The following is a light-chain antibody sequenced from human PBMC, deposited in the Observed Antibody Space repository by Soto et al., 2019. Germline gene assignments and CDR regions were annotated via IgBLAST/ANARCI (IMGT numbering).Light chain of an antibody. CDR3: SSHTSGSTRV. CDR2: EVT. CDR1: FSDVGGYDY. Sequence: QSALTQPASVSGSPGQSIAISCTGTFSDVGGYDYVSWYQQHPDKAPKLMIYEVTKRPSGASNRFSGSKSGNTASLTISGLQPEDEADYYCSSHTSGSTRVFGSGTKVTVL. V-gene: IGLV2-14*01. J-gene: IGLJ1*01.